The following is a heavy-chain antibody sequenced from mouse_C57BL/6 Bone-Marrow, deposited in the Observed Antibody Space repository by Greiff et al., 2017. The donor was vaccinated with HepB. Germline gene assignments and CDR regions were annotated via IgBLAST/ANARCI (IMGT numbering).Heavy chain of an antibody. CDR3: ARDYYGSSSHWYFDV. CDR2: ISYSGST. V-gene: IGHV3-8*01. D-gene: IGHD1-1*01. J-gene: IGHJ1*03. CDR1: GYSITSDY. Sequence: EVKLQESGPGLAKPSQTLSLTCSVTGYSITSDYWNWIRKFPGNKLEYMGYISYSGSTYYNPSLKSRISITRDTSKNQYYLQLNSVTTEDTATYYCARDYYGSSSHWYFDVWGTGTTVTVSS.